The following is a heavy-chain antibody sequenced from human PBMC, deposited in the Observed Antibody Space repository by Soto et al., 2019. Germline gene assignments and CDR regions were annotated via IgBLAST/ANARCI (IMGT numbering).Heavy chain of an antibody. CDR3: ARGLHSLFDY. J-gene: IGHJ4*02. D-gene: IGHD2-21*01. CDR1: GFTFSNYG. Sequence: GGSLRLSCAASGFTFSNYGMHWVRQAPGKGLEWVAVIWYDGNNKYYADSVKGRFTISRDNSNNTLYVQMTSLRAEDTAVYYCARGLHSLFDYWGQGTLVTVSS. V-gene: IGHV3-33*01. CDR2: IWYDGNNK.